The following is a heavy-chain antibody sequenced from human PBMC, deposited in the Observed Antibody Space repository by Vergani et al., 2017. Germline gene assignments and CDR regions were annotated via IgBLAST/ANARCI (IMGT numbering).Heavy chain of an antibody. CDR3: GRAYYDFWSGYLPDY. D-gene: IGHD3-3*01. V-gene: IGHV3-23*04. CDR2: ISGSGGST. CDR1: GCTFSSYA. J-gene: IGHJ4*02. Sequence: VQLVESGGGLVKPGGSLRLSCAASGCTFSSYAMSWVRQAPGKGLEWVSAISGSGGSTYYADSVKGRFTISRDNSKNTLYLQMNSLRAEDTAVYYCGRAYYDFWSGYLPDYWGQGTLVTVSS.